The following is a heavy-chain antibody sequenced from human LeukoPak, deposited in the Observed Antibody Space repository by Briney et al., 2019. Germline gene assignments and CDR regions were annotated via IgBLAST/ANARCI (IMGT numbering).Heavy chain of an antibody. D-gene: IGHD3-3*01. CDR3: ARETLTIFGVVDY. J-gene: IGHJ4*02. V-gene: IGHV3-30*03. Sequence: GGSLRLSCAASGFSFSSYGMHWVRQAPGKGLEWVAVISYDGSNKYYADSVKGRFTISRDNSKNTLYLQMNSLRAEDTAVYYCARETLTIFGVVDYWGQGTLVTVSS. CDR1: GFSFSSYG. CDR2: ISYDGSNK.